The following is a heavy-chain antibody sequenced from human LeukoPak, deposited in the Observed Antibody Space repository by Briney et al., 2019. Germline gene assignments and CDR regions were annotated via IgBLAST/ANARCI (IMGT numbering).Heavy chain of an antibody. Sequence: GGSLRLSCAASGFTFDDYAMHWVRQAPGKGLEWVAVISYDGSNKYYADSVKGRFTISRDNSKNTLYLQMNSLRAEDTAVYYCARERAFDIWGQGTMVTVSS. CDR2: ISYDGSNK. CDR1: GFTFDDYA. J-gene: IGHJ3*02. CDR3: ARERAFDI. V-gene: IGHV3-30-3*01.